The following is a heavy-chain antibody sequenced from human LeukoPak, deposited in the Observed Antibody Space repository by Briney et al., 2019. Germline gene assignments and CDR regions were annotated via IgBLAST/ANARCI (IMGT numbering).Heavy chain of an antibody. D-gene: IGHD2-21*02. V-gene: IGHV3-23*01. CDR1: GFTFSTSD. CDR2: SRVDNGGA. Sequence: GGSLRLSCAASGFTFSTSDMTWVRQAPGKGLEWVASSRVDNGGAYYGDSVKGRFTISRDNSQNTLDLQMNGLRAEDTTIYYCAKGSCGADVCFYFYYMHVWGKGTTVTVSS. J-gene: IGHJ6*03. CDR3: AKGSCGADVCFYFYYMHV.